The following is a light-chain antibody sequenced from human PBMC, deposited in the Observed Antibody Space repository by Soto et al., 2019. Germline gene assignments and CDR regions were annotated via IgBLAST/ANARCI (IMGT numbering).Light chain of an antibody. CDR2: EGS. CDR1: SSDVGSYNL. J-gene: IGLJ2*01. Sequence: QSALTQPASVSGSPGQSITISCTGTSSDVGSYNLVSWYQQHPGKDPKLMIYEGSKRPSGVSNRFSGSKSGNTASLTISGLQAEDEADYDCCSYAGSSTVVFGGGTKVTVL. V-gene: IGLV2-23*01. CDR3: CSYAGSSTVV.